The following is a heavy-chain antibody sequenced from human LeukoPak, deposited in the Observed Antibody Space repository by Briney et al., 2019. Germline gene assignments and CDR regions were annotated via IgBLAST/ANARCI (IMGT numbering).Heavy chain of an antibody. CDR2: IHSDGRT. Sequence: GGSLRLSCAASGFTFSNSYMNWVRQAPGKGLEWVSVIHSDGRTFYADSVKGRFTISRDNAKNTLYLQMNSLRSEDTAIYYCAKETPNTGWFDPWGQGTLVTVSS. V-gene: IGHV3-53*05. D-gene: IGHD1-14*01. CDR1: GFTFSNSY. CDR3: AKETPNTGWFDP. J-gene: IGHJ5*02.